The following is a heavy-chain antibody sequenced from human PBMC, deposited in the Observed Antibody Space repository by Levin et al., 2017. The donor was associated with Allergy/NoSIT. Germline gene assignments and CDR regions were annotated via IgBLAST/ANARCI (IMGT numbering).Heavy chain of an antibody. CDR3: ARELIGQYYYDSYYYYGMDV. Sequence: GESLKISCKASGYTFTSYYMHWVRQAREQGLEWMGIINPSGGSTSYAQKFQGRVTMTRDTSTSTVYMELSSLRSEDTAVYYCARELIGQYYYDSYYYYGMDVWGQGTTVTVSS. CDR1: GYTFTSYY. V-gene: IGHV1-46*01. J-gene: IGHJ6*02. D-gene: IGHD3-22*01. CDR2: INPSGGST.